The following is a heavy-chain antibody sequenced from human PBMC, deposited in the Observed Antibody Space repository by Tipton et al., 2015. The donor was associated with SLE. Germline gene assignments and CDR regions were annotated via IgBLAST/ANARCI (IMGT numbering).Heavy chain of an antibody. J-gene: IGHJ5*02. CDR2: THTSGST. Sequence: TLSLTCKVSGGSISNYYWSWICLTSGERLVWIGYTHTSGSTNYNPSLKSRVSISVDTSKNQVSLKLTSVTAADTGVYYCASGGYYASGSYYGGWFDPWGQGTLVTVSS. V-gene: IGHV4-4*08. CDR3: ASGGYYASGSYYGGWFDP. D-gene: IGHD3-10*01. CDR1: GGSISNYY.